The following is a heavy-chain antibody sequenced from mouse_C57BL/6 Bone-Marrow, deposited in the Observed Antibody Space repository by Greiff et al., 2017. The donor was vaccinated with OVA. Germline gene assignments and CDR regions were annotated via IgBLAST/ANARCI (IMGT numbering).Heavy chain of an antibody. CDR1: GYTFTSYT. CDR3: TRGYYFDY. Sequence: VQGVESGAELARPGASVKMSCKASGYTFTSYTIHWVKQRPGQGLEWIGYIYPTNDYTNYNQKFKGKATLTADKSSSTAYMQLSSLTSEDSAVYYCTRGYYFDYWGQGTTLTVSS. V-gene: IGHV1-4*01. CDR2: IYPTNDYT. J-gene: IGHJ2*01.